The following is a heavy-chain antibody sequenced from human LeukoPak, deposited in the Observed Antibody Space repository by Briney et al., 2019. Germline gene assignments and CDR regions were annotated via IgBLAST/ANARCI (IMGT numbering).Heavy chain of an antibody. Sequence: GGSLRLSCAVSGFIFSDYNMNWVRQAPGKGLEWVSYISSGSSTIYYADSVKGRFTISRDNGQNSLYLQMNSLTDEDTAVYYCAREPPGNYDNRGHYYAYFDWWGQGTLVAVSS. V-gene: IGHV3-48*02. CDR1: GFIFSDYN. D-gene: IGHD3-22*01. CDR2: ISSGSSTI. J-gene: IGHJ4*02. CDR3: AREPPGNYDNRGHYYAYFDW.